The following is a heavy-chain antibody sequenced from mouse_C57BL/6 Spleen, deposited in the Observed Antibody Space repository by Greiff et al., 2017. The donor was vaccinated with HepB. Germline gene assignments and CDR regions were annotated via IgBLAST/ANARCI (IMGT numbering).Heavy chain of an antibody. CDR2: ISYDGSN. CDR3: ARGKIAAMDY. CDR1: GYSITSGYY. J-gene: IGHJ4*01. Sequence: EVQLQQSGPGLVKPSQSLSLTCSVTGYSITSGYYWNWIRQFPGNKLEWMGYISYDGSNNYNPSLKNRISITRDTSKNQFFLKLNSVTTEDTATYYGARGKIAAMDYWGQGTSVTVSS. V-gene: IGHV3-6*01.